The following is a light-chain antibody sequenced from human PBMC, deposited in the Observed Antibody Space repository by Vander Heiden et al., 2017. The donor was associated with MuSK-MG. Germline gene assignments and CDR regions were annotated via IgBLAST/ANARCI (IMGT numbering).Light chain of an antibody. J-gene: IGLJ2*01. CDR1: SSNIGAGYE. CDR2: SHN. Sequence: QSVLTQPPSVSGAPGQTVPLSCTGSSSNIGAGYEVHWYQQPPGTAPKLLIYSHNMRPSWVPDRFSGYNSGSSASLAITGLQSDDEADYYCQSYDSSLGGSVFGGGTKLTVL. CDR3: QSYDSSLGGSV. V-gene: IGLV1-40*01.